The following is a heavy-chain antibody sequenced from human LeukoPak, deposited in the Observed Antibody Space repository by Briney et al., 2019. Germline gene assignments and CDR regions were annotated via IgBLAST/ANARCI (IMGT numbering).Heavy chain of an antibody. J-gene: IGHJ4*02. CDR1: GFTFSSYA. V-gene: IGHV3-23*01. Sequence: GGSLRLSCAASGFTFSSYAMSWVRQAPGKGLEWVSAITASDDSTYYADSVKGRFTISRDNSKNTLYLQMNSPRADDTAVYYCAKSDHGFWTGYKRWGQGTLVTVSS. D-gene: IGHD3/OR15-3a*01. CDR3: AKSDHGFWTGYKR. CDR2: ITASDDST.